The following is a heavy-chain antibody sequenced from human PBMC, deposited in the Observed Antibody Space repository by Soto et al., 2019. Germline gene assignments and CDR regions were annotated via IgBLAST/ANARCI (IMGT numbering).Heavy chain of an antibody. CDR3: ARGLFGQQWLVGFDT. Sequence: QVHLVQSGAEVKKPGSSVKVSCKASGGSFRNYIFAWVRQAPGQGLEWMGGTIPMFATAQYAQKLQGRGTITADESTSTVYMDLTSLRSDDTAVYYCARGLFGQQWLVGFDTWGQGTLVTVSS. D-gene: IGHD6-19*01. V-gene: IGHV1-69*01. CDR1: GGSFRNYI. CDR2: TIPMFATA. J-gene: IGHJ4*02.